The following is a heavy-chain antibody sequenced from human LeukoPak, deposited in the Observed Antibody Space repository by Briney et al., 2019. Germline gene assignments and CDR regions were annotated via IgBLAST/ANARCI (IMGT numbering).Heavy chain of an antibody. CDR3: AKGSYYDSSGSFYFDY. CDR1: GFTFSSYV. J-gene: IGHJ4*02. D-gene: IGHD3-22*01. Sequence: GGSLRLSCAASGFTFSSYVMHWVRQAPGKGLEWVAVISYDGSNKYYADSVKGRFTISRDNSKNTLYVQVNSLGTEDTAAYYCAKGSYYDSSGSFYFDYWGQGTLVTVSS. V-gene: IGHV3-30-3*01. CDR2: ISYDGSNK.